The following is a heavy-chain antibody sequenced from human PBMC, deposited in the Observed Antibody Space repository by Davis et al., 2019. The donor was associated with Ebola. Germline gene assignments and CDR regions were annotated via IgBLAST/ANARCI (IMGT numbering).Heavy chain of an antibody. D-gene: IGHD2-2*01. V-gene: IGHV3-48*04. CDR3: ARDRRLIPAAMS. Sequence: GESLKISRAASGFTFSSYWMSWVRQAPGKGLEWVSYISSSGSTIYYADSVKGRFTISRDNAKNSLSLQMNSLRAEDTAVYYCARDRRLIPAAMSWGQGTLVTVSS. J-gene: IGHJ5*02. CDR1: GFTFSSYW. CDR2: ISSSGSTI.